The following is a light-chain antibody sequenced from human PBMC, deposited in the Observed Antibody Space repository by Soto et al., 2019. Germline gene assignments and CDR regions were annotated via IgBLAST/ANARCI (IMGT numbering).Light chain of an antibody. CDR1: QSVSSN. CDR2: GAS. CDR3: QQYNNWPGT. J-gene: IGKJ2*01. Sequence: EIVMTQSPATLSVSPGERATLSCRASQSVSSNLAWYQQKPGQAPRHLIYGASTRTTGIPARFSGSGSGTEFTLPISSLQSEDFAVYYCQQYNNWPGTFGQGTKLEIK. V-gene: IGKV3-15*01.